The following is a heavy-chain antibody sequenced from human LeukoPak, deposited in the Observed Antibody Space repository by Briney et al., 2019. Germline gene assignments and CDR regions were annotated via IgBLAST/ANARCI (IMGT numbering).Heavy chain of an antibody. V-gene: IGHV1-18*01. J-gene: IGHJ6*02. CDR1: GYTFTSYG. D-gene: IGHD6-13*01. Sequence: ASVKVSCKASGYTFTSYGISWVRQAPGQGLEWMGWISAHNGNTIYAQKLQGRVTMTTDTSTSTAYMELRSLRSDDTAVYYCARDQSWYWIDYYYYGMDVWGQGTTVTVSS. CDR3: ARDQSWYWIDYYYYGMDV. CDR2: ISAHNGNT.